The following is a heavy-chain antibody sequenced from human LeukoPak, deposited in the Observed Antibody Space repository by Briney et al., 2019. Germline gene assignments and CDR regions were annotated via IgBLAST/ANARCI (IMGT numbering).Heavy chain of an antibody. CDR3: ATALPDIVVVPAAFLYFDY. V-gene: IGHV1-69*05. CDR2: IIPIFGTA. CDR1: GGTFSSYA. D-gene: IGHD2-2*01. J-gene: IGHJ4*02. Sequence: GSSVKVSCKASGGTFSSYAISWVRQAPGQGLEWMGRIIPIFGTANYAQKFQGRVTITTDESTSTAYMELSSLRSEDTAVYYCATALPDIVVVPAAFLYFDYWGQGTLVTVSS.